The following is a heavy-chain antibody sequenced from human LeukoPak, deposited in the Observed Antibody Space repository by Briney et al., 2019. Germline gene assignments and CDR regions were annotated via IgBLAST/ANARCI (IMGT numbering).Heavy chain of an antibody. CDR1: GFTFSSYS. D-gene: IGHD4-17*01. J-gene: IGHJ4*02. Sequence: GGSLRLSCAASGFTFSSYSMNWVRQAPGKGLEWVSSISSSSSYIYYADSVKGRFTIYRDNAKNSLYLQMNSLRAEDTAVSYCARDTAPPDTVTDYWGQGTLVTVSS. CDR2: ISSSSSYI. CDR3: ARDTAPPDTVTDY. V-gene: IGHV3-21*01.